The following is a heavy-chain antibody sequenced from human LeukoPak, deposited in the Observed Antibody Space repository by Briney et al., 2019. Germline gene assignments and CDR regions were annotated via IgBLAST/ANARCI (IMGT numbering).Heavy chain of an antibody. CDR3: ARGAPYYDILTGYFPKYYFDY. Sequence: SSETLSLTCSVSGYSISSGYYWGWIRQPPGKGLEWIGSIYQSGTTSYNPSLKSRVTISVDTSKNQFSLKLSSVTAADTAVYYCARGAPYYDILTGYFPKYYFDYWGQGTLVTVSS. V-gene: IGHV4-38-2*02. CDR2: IYQSGTT. J-gene: IGHJ4*02. CDR1: GYSISSGYY. D-gene: IGHD3-9*01.